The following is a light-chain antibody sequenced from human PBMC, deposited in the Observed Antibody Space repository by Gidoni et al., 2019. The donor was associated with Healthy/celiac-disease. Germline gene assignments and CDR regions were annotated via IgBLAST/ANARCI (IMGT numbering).Light chain of an antibody. J-gene: IGLJ3*02. Sequence: QTVVTQEPSFSVSPGGTVTLTCGLSSGSVSTSYYPSWYQQTPGQAPRTLIYSTNTRSSGVPDRFSGSILGNKAALTITGAQADDESDYYCVLYMGRGISVFG. CDR2: STN. V-gene: IGLV8-61*01. CDR3: VLYMGRGISV. CDR1: SGSVSTSYY.